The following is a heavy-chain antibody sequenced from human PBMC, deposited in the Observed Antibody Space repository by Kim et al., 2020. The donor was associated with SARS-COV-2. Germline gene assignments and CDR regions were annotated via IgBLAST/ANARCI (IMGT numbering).Heavy chain of an antibody. D-gene: IGHD2-2*01. J-gene: IGHJ4*02. CDR3: AKAKYCSTTNCPAFGY. Sequence: GGSLRLSCAASGFTFSTYDMTWVRQAPGKGLEWVSIISGNGEDTYYADSVKGRFTISRDNSKNTMFLQMNSLRAEDTAVYYCAKAKYCSTTNCPAFGYWGQGTLVTVSS. V-gene: IGHV3-23*01. CDR1: GFTFSTYD. CDR2: ISGNGEDT.